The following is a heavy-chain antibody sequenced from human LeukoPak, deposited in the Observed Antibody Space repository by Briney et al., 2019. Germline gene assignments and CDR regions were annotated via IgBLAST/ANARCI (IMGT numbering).Heavy chain of an antibody. J-gene: IGHJ4*02. CDR3: ASVRVSSSRWFY. D-gene: IGHD6-13*01. CDR1: GGSISRYY. CDR2: IYTSGNT. Sequence: SETLSLTCTVSGGSISRYYWSWIRQPAGKGLEGIGRIYTSGNTYYNPSLRSRGTISVDTSKNQFSLKLSSVTAADRAVYYCASVRVSSSRWFYWGQGALVTVSS. V-gene: IGHV4-4*07.